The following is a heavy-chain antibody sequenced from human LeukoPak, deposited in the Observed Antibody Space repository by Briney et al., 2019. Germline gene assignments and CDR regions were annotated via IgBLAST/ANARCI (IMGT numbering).Heavy chain of an antibody. CDR1: GGTFSSYA. CDR2: IIPIFGTA. CDR3: ARDSSGWSRGWYMDV. D-gene: IGHD6-19*01. J-gene: IGHJ6*03. V-gene: IGHV1-69*13. Sequence: ASVKVSCKASGGTFSSYAISWVRQAPGQGLEWMGGIIPIFGTANYAQKFQGRVTITADESTSTAYMELSSLRSEDTAVYYCARDSSGWSRGWYMDVWGKGTTVTISS.